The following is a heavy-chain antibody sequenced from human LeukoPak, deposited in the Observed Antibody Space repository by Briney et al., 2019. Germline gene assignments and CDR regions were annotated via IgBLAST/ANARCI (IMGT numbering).Heavy chain of an antibody. D-gene: IGHD5-18*01. V-gene: IGHV3-23*01. CDR3: AKEGGNSYGLVFDY. CDR2: ISKRGDGT. CDR1: GFTFSSYA. Sequence: GGPLRLSCAASGFTFSSYAMRWVRQAPGKRLEWVSSISKRGDGTYYADSVKGRFTISRDNSKSTLFLQMNSLRAEDTAVYHCAKEGGNSYGLVFDYWGQGTLVTVSS. J-gene: IGHJ4*02.